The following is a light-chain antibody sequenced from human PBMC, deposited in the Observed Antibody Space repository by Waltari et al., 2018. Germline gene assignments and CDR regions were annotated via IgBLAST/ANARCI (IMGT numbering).Light chain of an antibody. CDR1: QTIRTY. J-gene: IGKJ2*01. V-gene: IGKV3-11*01. CDR3: QQRSIWPYT. Sequence: IVLTQSPATLSLSPGETATLSCRASQTIRTYLGWYQQKHGQAPRLLLFDASSRATGIPARFRGTGSGTDFTLTVSDLEPEDFGIYYCQQRSIWPYTFGQGTRLEIK. CDR2: DAS.